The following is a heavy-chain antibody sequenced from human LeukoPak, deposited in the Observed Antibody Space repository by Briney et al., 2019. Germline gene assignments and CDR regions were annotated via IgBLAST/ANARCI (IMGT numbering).Heavy chain of an antibody. CDR1: AYTFTDYY. J-gene: IGHJ4*02. D-gene: IGHD1-26*01. V-gene: IGHV1-2*06. Sequence: ASVNVSFTASAYTFTDYYVHWVRQAPGQGLEWMGRINPSSGDTNYAQNFQGRVTMTRDTSISTAYMELSRLRSDDTAVYYCATTSGYFYYWGQGTLVTVSS. CDR3: ATTSGYFYY. CDR2: INPSSGDT.